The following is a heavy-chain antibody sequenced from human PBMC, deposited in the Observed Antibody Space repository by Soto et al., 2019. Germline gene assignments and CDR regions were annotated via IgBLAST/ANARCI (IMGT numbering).Heavy chain of an antibody. CDR1: GGSISSGGYY. D-gene: IGHD4-4*01. V-gene: IGHV4-31*03. CDR3: ARNDYSYRNYYYYGMDV. Sequence: SETLSLTCTVSGGSISSGGYYWSWIRQHPGKGLGWIGYIYYSGSTYYNPSLKSRVTISVDTSKNQFSLKLSSVTAADTAVYYCARNDYSYRNYYYYGMDVWGQGTTVTVSS. CDR2: IYYSGST. J-gene: IGHJ6*02.